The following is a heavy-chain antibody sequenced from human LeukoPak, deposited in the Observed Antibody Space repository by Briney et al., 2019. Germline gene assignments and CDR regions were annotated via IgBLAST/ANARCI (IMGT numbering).Heavy chain of an antibody. CDR3: AGTHLLTGQFCYIDV. Sequence: SVRVSCKASGGIFGTYGISWVRQAPGQGLEWVGGIIPIFGKTDYAQKFQGRVTITTDESTTTAYLELSRLRSEDTAVYYCAGTHLLTGQFCYIDVWDKGTTVTVSS. CDR2: IIPIFGKT. J-gene: IGHJ6*03. V-gene: IGHV1-69*05. CDR1: GGIFGTYG. D-gene: IGHD3-9*01.